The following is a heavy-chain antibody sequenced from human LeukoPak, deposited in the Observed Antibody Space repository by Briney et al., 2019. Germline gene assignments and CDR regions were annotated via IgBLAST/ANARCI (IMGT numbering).Heavy chain of an antibody. D-gene: IGHD6-19*01. Sequence: KPSETLSLTCTVSGGSISSYYWSWIRQPPGKGLEWIGYIYYSGSTNYNPSLKSRVTISVDTSKNQFSLKLSSVTAADTAVYYCACSYQWPLNWFDPWGQGTLVTVSS. CDR3: ACSYQWPLNWFDP. J-gene: IGHJ5*02. CDR1: GGSISSYY. V-gene: IGHV4-59*01. CDR2: IYYSGST.